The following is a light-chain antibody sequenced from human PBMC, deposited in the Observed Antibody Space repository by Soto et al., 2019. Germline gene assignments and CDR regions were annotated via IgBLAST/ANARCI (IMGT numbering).Light chain of an antibody. CDR3: SSYVGTNSYV. CDR2: EVS. Sequence: QSALTQPPSASGSPGQSVTISCTGTSSDVGGYDYVSWYKQHPGKAPKLMIYEVSKRPSGVPDRFSGSKSGNTSALTVYGLQAEDEADYYCSSYVGTNSYVFGTGTKLTVL. CDR1: SSDVGGYDY. V-gene: IGLV2-8*01. J-gene: IGLJ1*01.